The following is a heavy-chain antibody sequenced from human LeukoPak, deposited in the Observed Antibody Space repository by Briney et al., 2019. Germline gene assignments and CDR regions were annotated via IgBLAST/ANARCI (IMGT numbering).Heavy chain of an antibody. Sequence: GGSLRLSCAASGFTFSSYGMHWVRQAPGKGLEWVAVIWYDGSNKYYADSVKGRFTISRDNSKNTLYLQMNSLRAEDTAVYYCAKDRPRIAARPLYFDYWGQGTLVTVSS. V-gene: IGHV3-33*06. CDR3: AKDRPRIAARPLYFDY. J-gene: IGHJ4*02. CDR2: IWYDGSNK. D-gene: IGHD6-6*01. CDR1: GFTFSSYG.